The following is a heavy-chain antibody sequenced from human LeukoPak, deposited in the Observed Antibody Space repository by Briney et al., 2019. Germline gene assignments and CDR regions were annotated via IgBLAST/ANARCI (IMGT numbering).Heavy chain of an antibody. J-gene: IGHJ4*02. CDR3: ARDLPPYYFDY. Sequence: SVKVSCKASGGIFSSYAISWVRQAPGQGLEWMGRIIPILGIANYAQKFQGRVTITADKSTSTAYMDLSILRSEDTALYYCARDLPPYYFDYWGQGTLVTVSS. CDR1: GGIFSSYA. CDR2: IIPILGIA. V-gene: IGHV1-69*04.